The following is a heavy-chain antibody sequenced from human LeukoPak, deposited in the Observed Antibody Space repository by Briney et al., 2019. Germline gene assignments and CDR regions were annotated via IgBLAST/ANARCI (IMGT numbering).Heavy chain of an antibody. Sequence: SETLSLTCTVSGGSISSYYWSWIRQPPGKGLEWIGYIYYSGSTNYNPSLKSRVTISVDTSKNQFSLKLSSVTAADTAVYYCARAHSSSWPDYWGQGTLVTVSS. CDR1: GGSISSYY. D-gene: IGHD6-13*01. CDR3: ARAHSSSWPDY. CDR2: IYYSGST. J-gene: IGHJ4*02. V-gene: IGHV4-59*01.